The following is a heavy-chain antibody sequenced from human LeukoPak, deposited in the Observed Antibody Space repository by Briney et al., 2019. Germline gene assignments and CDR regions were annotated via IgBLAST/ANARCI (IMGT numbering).Heavy chain of an antibody. CDR3: ARTWESYDSSGYYYYSDAFDI. V-gene: IGHV3-7*01. J-gene: IGHJ3*02. CDR2: IKQDGSEK. CDR1: GFTFSSYW. D-gene: IGHD3-22*01. Sequence: GGSLRLSCAASGFTFSSYWMSWVRQAPGKGLEWVANIKQDGSEKYYVDSVKGRFTISRDNAKNSLYLQMNSLRAEDTAVYYCARTWESYDSSGYYYYSDAFDIWGQGTMVTVSS.